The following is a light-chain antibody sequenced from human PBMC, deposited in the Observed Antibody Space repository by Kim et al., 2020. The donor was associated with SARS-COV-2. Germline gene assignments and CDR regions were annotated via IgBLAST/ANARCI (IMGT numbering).Light chain of an antibody. Sequence: DIPMTQSPSSLSASVGDRVTITCRASQSISSYLNWYQQKPGKAPKLLSYAASSLQSGVPSRFSGSGSGTDFTLTISSLQPEDFATYYCQQSYSTPYTFGQGTKLVI. CDR1: QSISSY. J-gene: IGKJ2*01. CDR3: QQSYSTPYT. V-gene: IGKV1-39*01. CDR2: AAS.